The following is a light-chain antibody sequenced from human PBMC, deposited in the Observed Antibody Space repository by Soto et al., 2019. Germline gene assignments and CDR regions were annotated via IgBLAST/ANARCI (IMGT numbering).Light chain of an antibody. J-gene: IGKJ1*01. CDR1: QSVSSY. Sequence: VLTQSPDTLSLSXVERSTLXCRASQSVSSYLAWYQQKTGQAPRLLIYDAPKRATRIPARLSGSGSGTDFTLTISSLEPEDFAVYYCQQYGSSPEWTFGQGT. CDR2: DAP. V-gene: IGKV3-11*01. CDR3: QQYGSSPEWT.